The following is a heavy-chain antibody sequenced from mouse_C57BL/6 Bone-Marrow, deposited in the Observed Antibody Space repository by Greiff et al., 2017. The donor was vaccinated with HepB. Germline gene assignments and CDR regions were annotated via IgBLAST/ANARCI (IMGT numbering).Heavy chain of an antibody. J-gene: IGHJ4*01. D-gene: IGHD1-1*01. CDR3: AIITTVVPYYYAMDY. V-gene: IGHV1-82*01. Sequence: VQLQQSRPELVKPGASVKISCKASGYAFSSSWMNWVKQRPGKGLEWIGRIYPGDGDTNYNGKFKGKATLTADKSSSTAYMQLSSLTSEDSAVYFCAIITTVVPYYYAMDYWGQGTSVTVSS. CDR1: GYAFSSSW. CDR2: IYPGDGDT.